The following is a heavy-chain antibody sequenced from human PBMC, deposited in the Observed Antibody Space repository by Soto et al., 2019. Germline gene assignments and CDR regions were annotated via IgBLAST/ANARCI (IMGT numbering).Heavy chain of an antibody. CDR2: IIPIFGTA. CDR3: AGHYLYDSSGYYPDLDDY. CDR1: GGTFSSYA. J-gene: IGHJ4*02. D-gene: IGHD3-22*01. V-gene: IGHV1-69*13. Sequence: SVKVSCKASGGTFSSYAISWVRQAPGQGLEWMGGIIPIFGTANYAQKFQGRVTITADESTSTAYMELSSLRSEDTAVYYCAGHYLYDSSGYYPDLDDYWGQGTLVTVSS.